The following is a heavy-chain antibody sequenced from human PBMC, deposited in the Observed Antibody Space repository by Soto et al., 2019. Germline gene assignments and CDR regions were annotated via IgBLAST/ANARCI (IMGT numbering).Heavy chain of an antibody. CDR1: GFTFISYA. CDR2: ISSNGGST. J-gene: IGHJ5*02. CDR3: VKDWDYSSSFWFDP. Sequence: GGSLRLSCSASGFTFISYAMHWVLQAPGKGLEYVSAISSNGGSTYYADSVKGRFTISRDNSKNTLYLQMSSLRAEDTAVYYCVKDWDYSSSFWFDPWGQGTLVTVSS. D-gene: IGHD6-13*01. V-gene: IGHV3-64D*08.